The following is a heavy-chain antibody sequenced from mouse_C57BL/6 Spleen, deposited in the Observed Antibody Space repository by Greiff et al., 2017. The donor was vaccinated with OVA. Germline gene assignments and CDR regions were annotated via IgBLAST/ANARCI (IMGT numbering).Heavy chain of an antibody. CDR1: GYSIPSGYY. J-gene: IGHJ3*01. D-gene: IGHD2-2*01. CDR2: ISYDGSN. CDR3: AREGFDYYGYEGWFAY. Sequence: EVQLQESGPGLVKPSQSLSLTCSVTGYSIPSGYYWNWIRQFPGNKLEWMGYISYDGSNNYNPSLKNRISITRDTSKNQFFLKLNSVTTEDTATYYCAREGFDYYGYEGWFAYWGQGTLVTVSA. V-gene: IGHV3-6*01.